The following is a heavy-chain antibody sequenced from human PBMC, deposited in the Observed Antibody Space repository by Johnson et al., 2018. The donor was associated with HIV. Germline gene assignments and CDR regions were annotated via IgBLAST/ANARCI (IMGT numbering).Heavy chain of an antibody. V-gene: IGHV3-66*01. J-gene: IGHJ3*02. CDR2: IYSGGST. CDR3: AREGYDSSGYSDAFDI. Sequence: VQLVESGGGLVQPGGSLRLSCAASGFTVSSNYMSWVRQAPGKGLEWVSVIYSGGSTYYADSVKGRFTISRDNSKNTLYLQMNSLRAEDTAVYYCAREGYDSSGYSDAFDIWGQGTMVTVSS. D-gene: IGHD3-22*01. CDR1: GFTVSSNY.